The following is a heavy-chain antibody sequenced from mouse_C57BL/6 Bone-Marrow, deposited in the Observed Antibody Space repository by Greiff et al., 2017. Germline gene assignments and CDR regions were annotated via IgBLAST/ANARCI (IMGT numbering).Heavy chain of an antibody. V-gene: IGHV1-15*01. D-gene: IGHD1-1*01. CDR1: GYTFTDYE. CDR2: IDPETGGT. J-gene: IGHJ3*01. CDR3: TNDYGSSCAWVAY. Sequence: QVQLQQSGAELVRPGASVTLSCKASGYTFTDYEMHWVKQTPVHGLEWIGAIDPETGGTAYNQKFKGKAILTADKSSSTAYMELRSLTSEDSAVYDCTNDYGSSCAWVAYWGQGTLVTVSA.